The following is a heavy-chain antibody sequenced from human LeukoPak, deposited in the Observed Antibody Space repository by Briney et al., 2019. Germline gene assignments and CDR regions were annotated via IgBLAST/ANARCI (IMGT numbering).Heavy chain of an antibody. CDR1: GYTFTYYY. Sequence: GSVKVSCKGSGYTFTYYYIHWVRQAPGQGLEWMGIINPSGGRTSNIQKFQGRVAITRDTSTSTVYMELSSLRSEDTAVYYCARAGRLGGFDYWGQGTLVTVSS. V-gene: IGHV1-46*01. CDR3: ARAGRLGGFDY. D-gene: IGHD3-10*01. CDR2: INPSGGRT. J-gene: IGHJ4*02.